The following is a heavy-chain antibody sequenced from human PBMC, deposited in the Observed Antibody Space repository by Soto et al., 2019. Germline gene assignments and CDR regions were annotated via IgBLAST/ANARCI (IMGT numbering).Heavy chain of an antibody. Sequence: QVQLVQSGAAVKKPGSSVKVSCKASGGTFSSYTISWVRQAPGQGLEWMGRIIPILGIANYAQKFQGRVTITADKSTSTAYMELSSLRSEDTAVYYCARVGPDYYFDYWGQGTLVTVSS. CDR1: GGTFSSYT. CDR2: IIPILGIA. V-gene: IGHV1-69*02. CDR3: ARVGPDYYFDY. J-gene: IGHJ4*02. D-gene: IGHD1-26*01.